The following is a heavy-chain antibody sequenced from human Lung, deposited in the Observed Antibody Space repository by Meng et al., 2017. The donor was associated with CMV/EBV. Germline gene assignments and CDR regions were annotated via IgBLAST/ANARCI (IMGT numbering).Heavy chain of an antibody. Sequence: SETXSLTCAVYGGSFSGYYWSWIRQPPGKGLEWIGEINHSGSTNYNPSLKSRVTISVDTSKNQFSLKLSSVTAADTAVYYCARLRFLEWLPLDAFDIWGQGTMVTVSS. CDR1: GGSFSGYY. J-gene: IGHJ3*02. CDR2: INHSGST. V-gene: IGHV4-34*01. D-gene: IGHD3-3*01. CDR3: ARLRFLEWLPLDAFDI.